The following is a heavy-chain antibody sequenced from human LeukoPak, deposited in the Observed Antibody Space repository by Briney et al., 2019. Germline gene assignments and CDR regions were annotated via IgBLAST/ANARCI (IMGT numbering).Heavy chain of an antibody. Sequence: GGSLRLSCAASGFSFSSYAMSWVRQAPGKGLEWVAIISGSGGGTYYADSVKGRFTVSRDFFTSTLDLQMTSLRAEDTAVYYCAKDCARVAGPGTGLFDYWGQGTLVTVSS. D-gene: IGHD6-19*01. V-gene: IGHV3-23*01. CDR3: AKDCARVAGPGTGLFDY. CDR2: ISGSGGGT. CDR1: GFSFSSYA. J-gene: IGHJ4*02.